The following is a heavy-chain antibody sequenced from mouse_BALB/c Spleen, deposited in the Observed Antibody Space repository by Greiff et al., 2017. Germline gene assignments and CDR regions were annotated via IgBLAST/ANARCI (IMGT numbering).Heavy chain of an antibody. Sequence: QVQLQQPGAELVKPGTSVKLSCKASGYNFTSYWINWVKLRPGQGLEWIGDIYPGSGSTNYNEKFKSKATLTVDTSSSTAYMQLSSLASEDSALYYCTRARDGYYEGNYWGQGTTLTVSS. CDR3: TRARDGYYEGNY. CDR2: IYPGSGST. CDR1: GYNFTSYW. V-gene: IGHV1-55*01. J-gene: IGHJ2*01. D-gene: IGHD2-3*01.